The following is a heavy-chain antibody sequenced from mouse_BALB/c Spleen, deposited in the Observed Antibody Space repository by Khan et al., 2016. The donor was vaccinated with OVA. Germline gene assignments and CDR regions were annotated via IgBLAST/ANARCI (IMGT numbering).Heavy chain of an antibody. J-gene: IGHJ2*01. CDR3: ARRGLRWDFDY. CDR1: GYTFINYW. Sequence: VQLQESGAELAKPGASVKMSCKASGYTFINYWILWIKQRPGQGLEWIGYINPSTGYTEYNPNFKDKATLTADISSSTAYMKLSSLTSEDSAVYYCARRGLRWDFDYWGQGTTLTVSS. CDR2: INPSTGYT. D-gene: IGHD1-1*01. V-gene: IGHV1-7*01.